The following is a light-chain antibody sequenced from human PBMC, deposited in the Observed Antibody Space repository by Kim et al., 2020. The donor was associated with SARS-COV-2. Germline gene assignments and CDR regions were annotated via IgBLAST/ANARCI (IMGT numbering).Light chain of an antibody. Sequence: GDRVTITCPACQAIRNYFXWYQPTPGYAPKLLIYDASNLDTGVPSMFSGLGSGTAFTFPISILPPLDIATSYCHLYDNLPYTF. V-gene: IGKV1-33*01. CDR1: QAIRNY. J-gene: IGKJ2*01. CDR2: DAS. CDR3: HLYDNLPYT.